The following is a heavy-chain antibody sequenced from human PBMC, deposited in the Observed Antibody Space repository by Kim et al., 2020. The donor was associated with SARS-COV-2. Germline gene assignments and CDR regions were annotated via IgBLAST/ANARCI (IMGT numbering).Heavy chain of an antibody. V-gene: IGHV3-48*03. CDR3: AIENKWLLKDYGMDV. Sequence: DSVKGRFTISRDNAKNSLYLQMNSLRAEDTAVYYCAIENKWLLKDYGMDVWGQGTTVTVSS. J-gene: IGHJ6*02. D-gene: IGHD3-22*01.